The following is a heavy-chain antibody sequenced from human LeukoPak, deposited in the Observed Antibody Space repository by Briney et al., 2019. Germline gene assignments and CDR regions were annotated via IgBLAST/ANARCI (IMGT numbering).Heavy chain of an antibody. CDR1: GGTFTSYY. J-gene: IGHJ6*02. CDR3: ASPNYDILTGYQRIYYYYGMDV. CDR2: INPSGGST. Sequence: GSSVKVSCKASGGTFTSYYMHWVRQAPGQGLEWMGIINPSGGSTSYAQKFQGRVTMTRDTSTSTVYMELSSLRSEDTAVYYCASPNYDILTGYQRIYYYYGMDVWGQGTTVTVSS. D-gene: IGHD3-9*01. V-gene: IGHV1-46*01.